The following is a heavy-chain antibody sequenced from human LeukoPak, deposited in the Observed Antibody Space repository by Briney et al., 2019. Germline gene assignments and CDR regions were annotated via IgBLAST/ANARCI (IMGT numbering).Heavy chain of an antibody. CDR2: INTNTGNP. D-gene: IGHD6-6*01. Sequence: ASVKVSCKASGYTFTSYYMHWVRQAPGQGLEWMGWINTNTGNPTYAQGFTGRFVFSLDTSVSTAYLQISSLKAEDTAVYYCARGRGAARESSGGVAYYFDYWGQGTLVTVSS. J-gene: IGHJ4*02. V-gene: IGHV7-4-1*02. CDR1: GYTFTSYY. CDR3: ARGRGAARESSGGVAYYFDY.